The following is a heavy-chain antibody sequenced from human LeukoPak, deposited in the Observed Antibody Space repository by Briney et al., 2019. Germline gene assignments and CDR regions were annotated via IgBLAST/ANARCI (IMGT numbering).Heavy chain of an antibody. V-gene: IGHV3-30*04. CDR2: ISNNGRNK. J-gene: IGHJ4*02. D-gene: IGHD3-22*01. CDR1: GFTFSNYA. Sequence: GGSLRLSCAASGFTFSNYAIHWVRQAPGKGLEWVAFISNNGRNKDYADSVKGRFTISRDNSKNTLYLQVNSLRPEDTAVYYCTRDLSGHYSIGYWGQGTLVTVSS. CDR3: TRDLSGHYSIGY.